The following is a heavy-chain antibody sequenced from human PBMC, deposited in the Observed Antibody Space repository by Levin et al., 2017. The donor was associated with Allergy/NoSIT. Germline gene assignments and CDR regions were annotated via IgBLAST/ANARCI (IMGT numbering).Heavy chain of an antibody. CDR3: TRDHFRPGDYFDY. Sequence: GGSLRRSCAASGFTFGDYAMNWFRQAPGKELEWVGFIRSKAYGGTSEYAASVKGRFSISRDDSKSIAYLQMNSLKTEDTAVYYCTRDHFRPGDYFDYWGQGTLVTVSS. CDR2: IRSKAYGGTS. CDR1: GFTFGDYA. V-gene: IGHV3-49*03. D-gene: IGHD3-3*02. J-gene: IGHJ4*02.